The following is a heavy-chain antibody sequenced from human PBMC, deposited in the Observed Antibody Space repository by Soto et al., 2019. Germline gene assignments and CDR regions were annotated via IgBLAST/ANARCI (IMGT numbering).Heavy chain of an antibody. CDR2: MNPNSGNT. Sequence: QVQLVQSGAEVKKPGASVKVSCKASGYTFTSYDINWVRQATGQGLEWMGWMNPNSGNTGYAQKFQGRVTMTRNTSISTAYMELSSLRSEDTAVYYCARGGNLYYYDSSGYIMDWGQGTLVTVSS. J-gene: IGHJ4*02. CDR3: ARGGNLYYYDSSGYIMD. D-gene: IGHD3-22*01. CDR1: GYTFTSYD. V-gene: IGHV1-8*01.